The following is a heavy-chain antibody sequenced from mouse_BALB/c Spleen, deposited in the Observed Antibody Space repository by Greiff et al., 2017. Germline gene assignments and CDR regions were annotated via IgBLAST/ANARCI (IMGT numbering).Heavy chain of an antibody. J-gene: IGHJ4*01. D-gene: IGHD2-14*01. CDR3: ARYDRYDEGHYYAMDY. Sequence: EVMLVESGGGLVKPGGSLKLSCAASGFTFSDYYMYWVRQTPEKRLEWVATISDGGSYTYYPDSVKGRFTISRDNAKNNLYLQMSSLKSEDTAMYYCARYDRYDEGHYYAMDYWGQGTSVTVSS. CDR1: GFTFSDYY. CDR2: ISDGGSYT. V-gene: IGHV5-4*02.